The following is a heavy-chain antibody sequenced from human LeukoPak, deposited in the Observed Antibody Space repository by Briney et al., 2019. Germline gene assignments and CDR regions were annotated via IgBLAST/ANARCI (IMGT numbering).Heavy chain of an antibody. CDR3: ARADLEWYLDL. CDR1: GFMFNAYW. V-gene: IGHV3-7*01. J-gene: IGHJ2*01. CDR2: IRQDGGEI. Sequence: GGSLRLSCTGSGFMFNAYWMSWVRQAPGKGLEWVGKIRQDGGEIFYVDSVRGRFTISRHNAKNSVYLQLNSLRAEDTAVYYCARADLEWYLDLWGRGTLVTVSS.